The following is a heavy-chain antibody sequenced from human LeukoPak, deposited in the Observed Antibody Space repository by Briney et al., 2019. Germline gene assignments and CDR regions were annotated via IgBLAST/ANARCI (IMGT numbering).Heavy chain of an antibody. CDR2: IIPIFGTA. CDR3: ARGPEGGMDV. CDR1: GGTFSSYA. J-gene: IGHJ6*03. D-gene: IGHD1-26*01. Sequence: SVKVSCKASGGTFSSYAVSWVRQAPGQGLEWMGGIIPIFGTANYAQKFQGRVTITTDESTSTAYMELSSLRSEDTAVYYCARGPEGGMDVWGKGTTVTVSS. V-gene: IGHV1-69*05.